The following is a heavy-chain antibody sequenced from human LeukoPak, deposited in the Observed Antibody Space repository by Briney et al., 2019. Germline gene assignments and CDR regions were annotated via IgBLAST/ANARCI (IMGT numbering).Heavy chain of an antibody. CDR2: ISGSGGST. Sequence: GGSLRLSCAASRFTFSGYGMNWVRQAPGKGLEWVSAISGSGGSTYYADSVKGRFTISRDNSKNTLYLQMNSLRAEDTAVYYCAKKGLTVTTYYFDYWGQGTLVTVSS. CDR1: RFTFSGYG. CDR3: AKKGLTVTTYYFDY. D-gene: IGHD4-17*01. J-gene: IGHJ4*02. V-gene: IGHV3-23*01.